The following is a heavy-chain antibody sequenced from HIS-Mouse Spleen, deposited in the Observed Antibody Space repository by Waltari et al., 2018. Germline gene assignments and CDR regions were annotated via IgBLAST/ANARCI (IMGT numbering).Heavy chain of an antibody. CDR2: INHSGSN. D-gene: IGHD7-27*01. V-gene: IGHV4-34*01. J-gene: IGHJ2*01. CDR1: GGSFSGYY. Sequence: QVQLQQWGAGLLKPSETLSLTCAVYGGSFSGYYWSWIRQPPVKGLEWSGEINHSGSNNNNPSLKGRVTISVDTSKNQFSLKLSSVTAADTAVYYCARVRTGDPSYWYFDLWGRGTLVTVSS. CDR3: ARVRTGDPSYWYFDL.